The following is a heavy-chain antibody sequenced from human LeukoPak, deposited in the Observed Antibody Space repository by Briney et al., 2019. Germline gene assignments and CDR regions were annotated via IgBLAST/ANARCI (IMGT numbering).Heavy chain of an antibody. J-gene: IGHJ4*02. CDR3: AKALRYSGSYYVLDY. CDR1: GFTFSSYG. CDR2: IRYDGSNK. V-gene: IGHV3-30*02. D-gene: IGHD1-26*01. Sequence: GGSLRLSCAASGFTFSSYGMHWVRQAPGKGLEWVAFIRYDGSNKYYADSVKGRFTISRDNSKNTLYLQMNSLRAEDTAVYYCAKALRYSGSYYVLDYWGQGTLVTVSS.